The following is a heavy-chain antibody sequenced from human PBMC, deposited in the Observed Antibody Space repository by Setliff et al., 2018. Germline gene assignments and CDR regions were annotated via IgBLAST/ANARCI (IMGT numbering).Heavy chain of an antibody. CDR2: IHHSGKA. J-gene: IGHJ5*02. CDR1: GGSFSDYY. Sequence: SETLSLTCAASGGSFSDYYWTWIRQPPGKGLEWIVNIHHSGKAYYNPSLKSRVTMSVDTSKNHVFLKLSSVTAADTAVYYCARAHTWSLPNDNSGYPGWFDPWGQGTLVTVSS. CDR3: ARAHTWSLPNDNSGYPGWFDP. V-gene: IGHV4-34*01. D-gene: IGHD3-22*01.